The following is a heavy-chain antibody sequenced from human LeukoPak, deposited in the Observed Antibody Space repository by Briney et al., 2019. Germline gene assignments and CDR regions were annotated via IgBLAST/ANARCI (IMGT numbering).Heavy chain of an antibody. V-gene: IGHV3-74*01. CDR3: VRENSREWELLYAFDI. CDR1: GFTFSSYW. CDR2: INTDGSST. Sequence: PGGSLRLSCAASGFTFSSYWMHWVRQAPGKGLVWVSRINTDGSSTSYADSVKGRFTISRDNAKNTLYLQMNSLRAEDTAVYYCVRENSREWELLYAFDIWGQGTMVTVSS. J-gene: IGHJ3*02. D-gene: IGHD1-26*01.